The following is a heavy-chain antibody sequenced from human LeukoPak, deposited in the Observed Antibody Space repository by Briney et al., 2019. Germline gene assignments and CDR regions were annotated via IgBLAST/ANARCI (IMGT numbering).Heavy chain of an antibody. Sequence: GGSLRLSCTASGFTLRNYWMHWVRQVPGKRLVWVSRISGDGSVTNYADSVQGRFTISRDNAKNILYLQINSLRSEDTAVNYCARYSSSSGGAAYYLDYWGHGTLVTVSS. J-gene: IGHJ4*01. CDR2: ISGDGSVT. CDR3: ARYSSSSGGAAYYLDY. CDR1: GFTLRNYW. D-gene: IGHD6-6*01. V-gene: IGHV3-74*01.